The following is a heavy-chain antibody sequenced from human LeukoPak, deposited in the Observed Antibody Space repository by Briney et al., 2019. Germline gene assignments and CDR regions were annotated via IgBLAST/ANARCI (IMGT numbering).Heavy chain of an antibody. V-gene: IGHV4-4*02. Sequence: SGTLALTCAVSAGSISSSNWWSWVRQPPGKGLEWIGENYHSGSTNYNPSLKSRVTISVDKSKNQFSLKLSSVTAADTAVYYCARDRRYYDSSGYSTDAFDIWGQGTMVTVSS. J-gene: IGHJ3*02. D-gene: IGHD3-22*01. CDR1: AGSISSSNW. CDR2: NYHSGST. CDR3: ARDRRYYDSSGYSTDAFDI.